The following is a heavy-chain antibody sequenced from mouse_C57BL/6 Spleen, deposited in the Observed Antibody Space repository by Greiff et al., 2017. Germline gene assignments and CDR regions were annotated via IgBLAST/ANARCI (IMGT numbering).Heavy chain of an antibody. Sequence: QVQLQQSGAELVRPGASVTLSCKASGYTFTDYEMHWVKQTPVHGLEWIGAIDPETGGTAYNQKFKGKAILTADKSSRTAYMELRNLTSEDSAVYYCTRSPGGGYFDYWGQGTTLTVSS. CDR2: IDPETGGT. CDR1: GYTFTDYE. CDR3: TRSPGGGYFDY. J-gene: IGHJ2*01. V-gene: IGHV1-15*01. D-gene: IGHD1-1*02.